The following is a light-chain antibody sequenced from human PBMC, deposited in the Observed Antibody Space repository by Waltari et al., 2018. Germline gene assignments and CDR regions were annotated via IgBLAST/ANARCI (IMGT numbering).Light chain of an antibody. CDR3: QQYNDWAGT. CDR2: GAS. J-gene: IGKJ2*01. V-gene: IGKV3-15*01. CDR1: QSVSSN. Sequence: EIVLTQSPATLSVSPGERVTLSCRASQSVSSNLAWYQQKPGQSPRLLISGASARATGVPARFSGAGSGTVFTLTISSLQSEDFAVYYCQQYNDWAGTFGQGTKLEI.